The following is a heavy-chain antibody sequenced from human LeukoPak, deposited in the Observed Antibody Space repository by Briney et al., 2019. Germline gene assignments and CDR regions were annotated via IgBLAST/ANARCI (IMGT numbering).Heavy chain of an antibody. V-gene: IGHV1-2*02. D-gene: IGHD2-2*01. J-gene: IGHJ4*02. CDR2: INPNSGGT. CDR3: ASTPTRYQYYFDY. Sequence: ASVKVSCKASGYTFTGYYMHWVRQAPGQGLEWMGWINPNSGGTNYAQKFQGRVTMTRDTSISTAYMELRSLRSDDTAVYYCASTPTRYQYYFDYWGQGTLVTVSS. CDR1: GYTFTGYY.